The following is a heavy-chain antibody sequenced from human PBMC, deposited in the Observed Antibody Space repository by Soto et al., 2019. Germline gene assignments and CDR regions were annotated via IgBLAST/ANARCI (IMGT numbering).Heavy chain of an antibody. Sequence: SETLSLTCTVSGGSISSGGYYWSWIRQHPGKGLEWIGYIYYSGSTYYNPSLKSRVTISVDTSKNQFSLKLSSVTAADTAVYYCAREDGYNYYFDYWGQGTLVTVSS. D-gene: IGHD5-12*01. CDR3: AREDGYNYYFDY. CDR2: IYYSGST. V-gene: IGHV4-31*03. CDR1: GGSISSGGYY. J-gene: IGHJ4*02.